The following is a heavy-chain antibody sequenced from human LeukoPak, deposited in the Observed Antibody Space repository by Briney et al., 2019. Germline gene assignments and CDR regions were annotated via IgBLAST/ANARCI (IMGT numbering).Heavy chain of an antibody. Sequence: GASVKVSCKASGYTFTGYYMHWVRQAPGQGLEWMGRINPNSGGTNYAQKFQGRVTMTRDTSISTAYMELSRLRSDDTAVYYCARLHRSSVAVAGTDYWGQGTLVTVSS. CDR3: ARLHRSSVAVAGTDY. V-gene: IGHV1-2*06. J-gene: IGHJ4*02. D-gene: IGHD6-19*01. CDR2: INPNSGGT. CDR1: GYTFTGYY.